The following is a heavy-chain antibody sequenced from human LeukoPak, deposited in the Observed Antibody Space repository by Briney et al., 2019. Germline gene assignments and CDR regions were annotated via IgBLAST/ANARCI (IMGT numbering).Heavy chain of an antibody. CDR1: GFTFSSYG. D-gene: IGHD5-18*01. J-gene: IGHJ4*02. CDR2: IWYDGSNK. Sequence: PGGSLRLSCAASGFTFSSYGMHWVRQAPGKGLEWVAVIWYDGSNKYYADSVKGRFTISRDNSKNTLYLQMNSLRAEDTAAYYCARDLMLGYSYGYYFDYWGQGTLVTVSS. V-gene: IGHV3-33*01. CDR3: ARDLMLGYSYGYYFDY.